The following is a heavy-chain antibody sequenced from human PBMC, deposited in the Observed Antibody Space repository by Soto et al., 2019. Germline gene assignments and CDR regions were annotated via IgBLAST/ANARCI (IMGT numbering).Heavy chain of an antibody. V-gene: IGHV4-4*07. Sequence: QVQLQESGPGLVKPSETLSLTCTVSGGSFSSYFWSWIRQPAGKGLEWIGRINTSGSTNYNPSLKSRFTMSVDTSKTQISLKLGSVTAADTALYYCARGIGGGDAGWFDPWCQGTLVTVSS. CDR3: ARGIGGGDAGWFDP. J-gene: IGHJ5*02. CDR2: INTSGST. CDR1: GGSFSSYF. D-gene: IGHD2-21*02.